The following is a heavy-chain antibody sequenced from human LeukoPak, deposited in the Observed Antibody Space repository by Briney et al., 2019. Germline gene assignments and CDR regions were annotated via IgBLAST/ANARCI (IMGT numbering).Heavy chain of an antibody. CDR3: AKLFGVGAPEQFDY. Sequence: GGSLRLSCAASGFTFDDYAMHWIRQAPGKGLEWVSLISGGGGSTYYADSVKGRFTISRDNSKNSLYLQMNSLRTEDTAMYYCAKLFGVGAPEQFDYWGQGTLVTVSS. CDR2: ISGGGGST. CDR1: GFTFDDYA. V-gene: IGHV3-43*02. D-gene: IGHD1-26*01. J-gene: IGHJ4*02.